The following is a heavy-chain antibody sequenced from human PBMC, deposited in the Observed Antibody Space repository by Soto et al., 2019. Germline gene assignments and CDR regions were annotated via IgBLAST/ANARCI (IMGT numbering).Heavy chain of an antibody. CDR1: GYTFNNYG. CDR3: ARDWRGAEGFDP. D-gene: IGHD3-3*01. V-gene: IGHV1-18*01. CDR2: IGTHNGDT. J-gene: IGHJ5*02. Sequence: QVQLVQSGTEVKKPGASVKVSCKASGYTFNNYGFSWVRQAPGQGLEWVGWIGTHNGDTTYAQSFQGRVTMTTDTSTTTSYMELTSLTFDDTAVYFCARDWRGAEGFDPWGQGTLVIVSS.